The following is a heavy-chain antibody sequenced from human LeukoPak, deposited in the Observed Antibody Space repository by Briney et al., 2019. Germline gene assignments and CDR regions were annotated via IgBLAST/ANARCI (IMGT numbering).Heavy chain of an antibody. Sequence: GGSLKLSCAASGFTFSGSAMHWVRQASGKGLEWIGRIRSKANSYATAYAASVKGRFTISRDDSKSTAYLQMNSLRAEDTAVYYCARVVYNYYYMDVWGKGTTVTVSS. V-gene: IGHV3-73*01. CDR2: IRSKANSYAT. J-gene: IGHJ6*03. CDR3: ARVVYNYYYMDV. CDR1: GFTFSGSA. D-gene: IGHD3-10*01.